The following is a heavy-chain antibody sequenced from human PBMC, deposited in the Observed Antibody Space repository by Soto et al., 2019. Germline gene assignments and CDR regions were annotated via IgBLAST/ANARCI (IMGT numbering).Heavy chain of an antibody. CDR3: AKDAVAALGA. Sequence: QVQLVESGGGVVQPGRSLRLSCAASGFTFSSYGMHWVRQAPGKGLEWVAVISYDGSNKYYADSMKGRFTISRDNSKNTLYLQMNSLRAEDTAVYYCAKDAVAALGAWGQGTLVTVSS. J-gene: IGHJ5*02. CDR1: GFTFSSYG. V-gene: IGHV3-30*18. CDR2: ISYDGSNK. D-gene: IGHD6-19*01.